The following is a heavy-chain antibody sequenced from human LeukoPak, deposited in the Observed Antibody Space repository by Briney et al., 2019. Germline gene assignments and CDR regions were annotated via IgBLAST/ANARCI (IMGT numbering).Heavy chain of an antibody. CDR2: IYHSGST. D-gene: IGHD2-15*01. Sequence: SQTLSLTCAVSGGSISSCGSSWSWIRQPPGKGLEWIGYIYHSGSTYYNPSLKSRVTISVDRSKNQFSLKLSSVTAADTAVYYCARAHYCSGGSCYIDYWGQGTLVTVSS. CDR3: ARAHYCSGGSCYIDY. J-gene: IGHJ4*02. V-gene: IGHV4-30-2*01. CDR1: GGSISSCGSS.